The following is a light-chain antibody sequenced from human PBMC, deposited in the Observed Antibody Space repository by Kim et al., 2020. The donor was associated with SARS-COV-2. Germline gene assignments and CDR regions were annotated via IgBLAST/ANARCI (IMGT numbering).Light chain of an antibody. J-gene: IGLJ1*01. CDR1: KLGDKY. CDR3: QAWDSSTNYV. CDR2: QDS. V-gene: IGLV3-1*01. Sequence: SYELTQPPSVSVSPGQTASITCSGDKLGDKYACWYQQKPGQSPVLVIYQDSKRPSGIPERFSGPNSGNTATLTISGTQAMDEADYYCQAWDSSTNYVFGTGTKGTVL.